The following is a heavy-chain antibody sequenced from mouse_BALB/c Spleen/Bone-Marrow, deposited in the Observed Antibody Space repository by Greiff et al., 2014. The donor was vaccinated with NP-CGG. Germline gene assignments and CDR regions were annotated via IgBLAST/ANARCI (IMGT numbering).Heavy chain of an antibody. Sequence: DVQLQESGAELVKPGASVKLSCTASGFNIKDTYMHWVKQRPEQGLEWIGRIDPANGNTKYDPKFQGKATITADTSSNTAYLQHSSLTSEDTAVYYCARNGNYGAWFAYWGQGTLVTVSA. V-gene: IGHV14-3*02. J-gene: IGHJ3*01. CDR1: GFNIKDTY. CDR2: IDPANGNT. D-gene: IGHD2-1*01. CDR3: ARNGNYGAWFAY.